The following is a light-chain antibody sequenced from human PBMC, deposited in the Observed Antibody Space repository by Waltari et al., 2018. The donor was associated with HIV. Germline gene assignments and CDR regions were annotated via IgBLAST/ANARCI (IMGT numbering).Light chain of an antibody. J-gene: IGLJ3*02. Sequence: QSALTQPASVSGSPGQSITISCNTTAVDIGYMTFVSWYQQFSGRSPQLIIYWCSTRSSRVSHRFSASNSGKTASLTISGLQTADEAIYYCCAYVGTLTPAFGGGTQLTVL. CDR2: WCS. CDR1: AVDIGYMTF. V-gene: IGLV2-23*01. CDR3: CAYVGTLTPA.